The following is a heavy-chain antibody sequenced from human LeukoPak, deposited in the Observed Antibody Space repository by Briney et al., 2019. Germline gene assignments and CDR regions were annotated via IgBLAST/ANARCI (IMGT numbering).Heavy chain of an antibody. CDR1: GFTFSSYG. Sequence: GGSLRLSCAASGFTFSSYGMHWVRQAAGKGLEWVAVIWYDGSNKYYADSVKGRFTISRDNSKNTLYLQMNSLRAEDTAVYYCARGVYPDPDYFDYWGQGTLVTVSS. CDR3: ARGVYPDPDYFDY. CDR2: IWYDGSNK. V-gene: IGHV3-33*01. J-gene: IGHJ4*02. D-gene: IGHD5/OR15-5a*01.